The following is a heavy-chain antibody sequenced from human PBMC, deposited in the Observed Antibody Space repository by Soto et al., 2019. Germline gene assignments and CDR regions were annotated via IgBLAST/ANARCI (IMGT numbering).Heavy chain of an antibody. D-gene: IGHD4-17*01. CDR2: IYYSGST. CDR1: GGSMSSSGYY. CDR3: ARTYYGGNPGWYFDY. V-gene: IGHV4-39*01. J-gene: IGHJ4*02. Sequence: SETLSLTCAVSGGSMSSSGYYWGWVRQPPGKGLEWIGSIYYSGSTYYNPSLKSRVTISVDTSMHQFSLKLTSVTAADTAVYYCARTYYGGNPGWYFDYWGQGTLVTVSS.